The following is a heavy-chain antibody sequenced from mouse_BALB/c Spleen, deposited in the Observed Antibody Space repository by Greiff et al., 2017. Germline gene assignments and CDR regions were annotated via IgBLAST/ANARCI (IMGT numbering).Heavy chain of an antibody. D-gene: IGHD2-10*02. J-gene: IGHJ2*01. CDR3: ARSLYGNPFDY. Sequence: LVKTGASVKISCKASGYSFTGYYMHWVKQRHGKSLEWIGYISCYNGATSYNQKFKGKATFTVDTSSSTAYMQFNSLTSEDSAVYYCARSLYGNPFDYWGQGTTLTVSS. CDR2: ISCYNGAT. CDR1: GYSFTGYY. V-gene: IGHV1S34*01.